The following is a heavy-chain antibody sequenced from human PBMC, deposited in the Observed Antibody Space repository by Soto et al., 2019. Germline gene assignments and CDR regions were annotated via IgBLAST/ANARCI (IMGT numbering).Heavy chain of an antibody. Sequence: LSLTCTVSGGSISSGDYYWSWIRQPPGKGLEWIGYIYYGGSTYYNPSLKSRVTISVDTSKNQFSLKLSSVTAADTAVYYCAREGSRDGYNFFDYWGQGTLVTVSS. V-gene: IGHV4-30-4*01. D-gene: IGHD5-12*01. CDR2: IYYGGST. J-gene: IGHJ4*02. CDR1: GGSISSGDYY. CDR3: AREGSRDGYNFFDY.